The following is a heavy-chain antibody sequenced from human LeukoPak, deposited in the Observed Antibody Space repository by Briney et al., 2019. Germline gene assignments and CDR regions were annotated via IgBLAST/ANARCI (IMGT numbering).Heavy chain of an antibody. J-gene: IGHJ4*02. Sequence: SVKVSCKASGGTFSSYAISWVRQAPGQGLEWMGGIIPIVGTANYAQKFQGRVTITADESTSTAYMELSSLRSEDTAVYYCARSLAYCSSTSCGLRHYFDYWGQGTLVTVSS. CDR2: IIPIVGTA. D-gene: IGHD2-2*01. V-gene: IGHV1-69*13. CDR3: ARSLAYCSSTSCGLRHYFDY. CDR1: GGTFSSYA.